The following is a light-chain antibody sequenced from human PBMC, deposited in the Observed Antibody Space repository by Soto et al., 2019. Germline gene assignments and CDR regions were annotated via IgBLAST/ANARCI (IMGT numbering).Light chain of an antibody. V-gene: IGKV3-20*01. J-gene: IGKJ1*01. CDR3: QQYMSSVT. CDR2: GAS. CDR1: QSVDTTF. Sequence: EIVLTQSPGSLSLSPGQRATLSCRASQSVDTTFFAWYQKKPGQAPRLLIYGASKRSTGIPDRFSGSGSGTDFTLIISRLEPEDFEVYYFQQYMSSVTFGQGTKVEI.